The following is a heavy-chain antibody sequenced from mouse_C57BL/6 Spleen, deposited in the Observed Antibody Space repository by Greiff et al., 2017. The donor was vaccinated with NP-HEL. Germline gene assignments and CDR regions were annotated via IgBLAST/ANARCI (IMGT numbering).Heavy chain of an antibody. V-gene: IGHV14-4*01. CDR2: IDPENGDT. Sequence: EVQLQQSGAELVRPGASVKLSCTASGFNIKDDYMHWVKQRPEQGLEWIGWIDPENGDTEYASKFQGKATITEDTSSNTAYLQLSSLTSEDTAVYYCTTYLSDYWGQGTTLTVSS. CDR3: TTYLSDY. CDR1: GFNIKDDY. J-gene: IGHJ2*01. D-gene: IGHD5-1*01.